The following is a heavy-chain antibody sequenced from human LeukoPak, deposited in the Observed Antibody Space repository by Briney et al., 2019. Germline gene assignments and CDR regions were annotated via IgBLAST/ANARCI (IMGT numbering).Heavy chain of an antibody. V-gene: IGHV3-48*02. CDR2: ITGSSRSI. CDR1: GFRFSTYA. CDR3: TSADVG. Sequence: PGGSPRLSCAASGFRFSTYAMHWGRQAPGKGLEWLSSITGSSRSIYYADSVKGRFTISRDNAKNSLFLQMKSLSDEDMVVLFFTSADVGWGQGTLVTVSS. D-gene: IGHD2-2*01. J-gene: IGHJ4*02.